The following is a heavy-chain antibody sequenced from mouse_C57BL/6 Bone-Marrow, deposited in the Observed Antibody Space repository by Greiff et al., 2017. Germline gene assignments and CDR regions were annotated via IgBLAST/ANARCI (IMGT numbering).Heavy chain of an antibody. Sequence: EVQGVESGGGLVQPGGSLKLSCAASGFTFSDYYMYWVRQTPEKRLEWVAYISNGGGSTYYPDTVKGRFTISRDNAKNTLYLQMSRLKSEDTAMYYCARHRALWYFDVWGTGTTVTVSS. CDR2: ISNGGGST. CDR1: GFTFSDYY. V-gene: IGHV5-12*01. J-gene: IGHJ1*03. CDR3: ARHRALWYFDV.